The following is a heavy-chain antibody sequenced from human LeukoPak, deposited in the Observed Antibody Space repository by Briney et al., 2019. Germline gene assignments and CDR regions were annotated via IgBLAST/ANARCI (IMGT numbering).Heavy chain of an antibody. V-gene: IGHV3-20*04. D-gene: IGHD4-17*01. CDR3: AREVTNFDY. CDR1: GFTFSSYS. CDR2: ISWNGGST. J-gene: IGHJ4*02. Sequence: GGSLRLSCAASGFTFSSYSMNWVRQAPGKGLEWVSGISWNGGSTGYADSVKGRFTISRDNAKNSLYLQMNSLRAEDTALYYCAREVTNFDYWGQGTLVTVSS.